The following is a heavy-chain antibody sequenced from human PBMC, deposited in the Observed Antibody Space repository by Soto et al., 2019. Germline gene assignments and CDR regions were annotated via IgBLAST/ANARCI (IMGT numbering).Heavy chain of an antibody. V-gene: IGHV1-69*12. J-gene: IGHJ4*02. D-gene: IGHD6-19*01. CDR1: GGTFSSYA. CDR2: IIPIFGTA. CDR3: ARGLSSGWYYFDY. Sequence: QVQLVQSGAEVKKPGSSVKVSCKASGGTFSSYAISWVRQAPGQGLEWMGGIIPIFGTANYAQKFQDRGTSTADDSTSTAYRELSSLRSEDTAVYYCARGLSSGWYYFDYWGQGTLVTVSS.